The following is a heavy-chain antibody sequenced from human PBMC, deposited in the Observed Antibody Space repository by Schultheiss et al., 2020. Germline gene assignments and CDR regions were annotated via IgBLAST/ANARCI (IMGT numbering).Heavy chain of an antibody. V-gene: IGHV3-23*01. Sequence: GGSLRLSCATSGFTFSGYAMSWVRQAPGKGLEWVSAISGSGGSTYYADSVKGRFTISRDNAKNSLYLQMNSLSVEDTAVYYCARVEITMVQGGGVNWFDPWGQGTLVTVS. D-gene: IGHD3-10*01. CDR2: ISGSGGST. CDR3: ARVEITMVQGGGVNWFDP. CDR1: GFTFSGYA. J-gene: IGHJ5*02.